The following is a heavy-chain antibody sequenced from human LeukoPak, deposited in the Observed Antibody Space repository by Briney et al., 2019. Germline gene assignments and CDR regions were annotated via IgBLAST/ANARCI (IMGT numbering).Heavy chain of an antibody. V-gene: IGHV3-23*01. Sequence: GGSLRLSCAASGFTFSKYAMSWVRQAPGKGLEWVSGISGSGGGPYYADSVKGRFTISGDNSKNTLYLQMNSLRADDTAVYYCARDRDGTGNYPLDYWGQGTPVIVSS. J-gene: IGHJ4*02. CDR3: ARDRDGTGNYPLDY. CDR1: GFTFSKYA. D-gene: IGHD3-10*01. CDR2: ISGSGGGP.